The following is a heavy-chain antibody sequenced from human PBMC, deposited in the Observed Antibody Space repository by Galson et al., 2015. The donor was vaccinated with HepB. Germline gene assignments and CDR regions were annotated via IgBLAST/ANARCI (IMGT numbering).Heavy chain of an antibody. CDR2: IWYDGSNK. J-gene: IGHJ6*02. V-gene: IGHV3-33*01. CDR3: ARGPGIAAAVDYYYYYGMDV. D-gene: IGHD6-13*01. CDR1: GFTFSSYG. Sequence: SLRLSCAASGFTFSSYGMHWVRQAPGKGLEWVAVIWYDGSNKYYADSVKGRFTISRDNSTNTLYLQMNSLRAEDTAVYYCARGPGIAAAVDYYYYYGMDVWGQGTTVTVSS.